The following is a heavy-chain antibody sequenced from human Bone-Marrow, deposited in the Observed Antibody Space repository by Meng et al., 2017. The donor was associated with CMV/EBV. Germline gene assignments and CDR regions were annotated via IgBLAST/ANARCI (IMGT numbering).Heavy chain of an antibody. CDR1: GYTFTSYA. V-gene: IGHV1-2*02. D-gene: IGHD1-20*01. CDR2: INPNSGGT. J-gene: IGHJ4*02. CDR3: ARADNYNFDY. Sequence: ASVKVSCKASGYTFTSYAMHWVRQAPRQGLEWMGWINPNSGGTNSAQKFQGRVTMTRDTSIRTAYMELRRLRSDDTAVYYCARADNYNFDYWGQGPLVTVSS.